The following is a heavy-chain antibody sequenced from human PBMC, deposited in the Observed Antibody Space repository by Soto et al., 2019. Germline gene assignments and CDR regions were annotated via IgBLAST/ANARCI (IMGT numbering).Heavy chain of an antibody. CDR3: ARGIRTYYYGSGSYYITISKAPHYYYMDV. D-gene: IGHD3-10*01. CDR1: GFTVSSNY. V-gene: IGHV3-53*04. Sequence: GGSLRLSCAASGFTVSSNYMSWVRQAPGKGLEWVSVIYSGGSTYYADSVKGRFTISRHNSKNTLYLQMNSLRAEDTAVYYCARGIRTYYYGSGSYYITISKAPHYYYMDVWGKGTTVTVSS. J-gene: IGHJ6*03. CDR2: IYSGGST.